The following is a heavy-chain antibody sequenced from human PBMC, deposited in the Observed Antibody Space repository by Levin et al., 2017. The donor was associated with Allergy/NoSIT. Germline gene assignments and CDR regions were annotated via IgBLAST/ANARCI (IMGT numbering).Heavy chain of an antibody. CDR3: ARPYYYDSSGYHNDAFDI. CDR1: GGSISSYY. Sequence: SETLSLTCTVSGGSISSYYWSWIRQPPGKGLEWIGYIYYSGSTNYNPSLKSRVTISVDTSKNQFSLKLSSVTAADTAVYYCARPYYYDSSGYHNDAFDIWGQGTMVTVSS. CDR2: IYYSGST. D-gene: IGHD3-22*01. V-gene: IGHV4-59*01. J-gene: IGHJ3*02.